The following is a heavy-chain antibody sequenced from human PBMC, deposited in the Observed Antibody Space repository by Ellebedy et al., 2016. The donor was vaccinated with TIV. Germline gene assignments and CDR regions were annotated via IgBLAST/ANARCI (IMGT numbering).Heavy chain of an antibody. D-gene: IGHD6-19*01. V-gene: IGHV1-46*04. J-gene: IGHJ4*02. CDR2: INPSGGST. CDR3: ARARSSGWLHTPDY. Sequence: AASVKVSCKASGYTFTSYYMHWVRQAPGQGLEWMGIINPSGGSTTFAQRLQGRVTMTRDTSTSTVYMELSSLRSEDTAVYYCARARSSGWLHTPDYWGQGLLVTVSS. CDR1: GYTFTSYY.